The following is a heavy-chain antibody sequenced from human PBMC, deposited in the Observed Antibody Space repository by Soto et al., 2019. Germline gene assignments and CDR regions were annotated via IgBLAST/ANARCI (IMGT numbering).Heavy chain of an antibody. V-gene: IGHV4-31*03. CDR1: GGSISSGGYY. CDR2: IYYSGST. CDR3: ASPWCSGGSCYGDAFDI. J-gene: IGHJ3*02. D-gene: IGHD2-15*01. Sequence: QVQLQESGPGLVKPSQTLSLTCTVSGGSISSGGYYWSWIRQHPGKGLEWIGYIYYSGSTYYNPSLKSRVTISVDTSKNQFSLKLSSVTAADTAVYYCASPWCSGGSCYGDAFDIWGQGTMVTVSS.